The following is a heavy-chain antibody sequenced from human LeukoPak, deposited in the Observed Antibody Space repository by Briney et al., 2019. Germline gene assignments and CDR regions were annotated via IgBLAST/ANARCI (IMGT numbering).Heavy chain of an antibody. J-gene: IGHJ4*02. CDR1: GFTFSSYA. D-gene: IGHD6-6*01. CDR2: ISYDGSNK. Sequence: PGRSLRLSCAASGFTFSSYAMHWVRQAPGKGLEWVAVISYDGSNKYYADSVKGRFTISRDNSKNTLYLQMNSLRAEDTAVYYCARDAYSSSFGGFFDYWGQGTLVTVSS. V-gene: IGHV3-30-3*01. CDR3: ARDAYSSSFGGFFDY.